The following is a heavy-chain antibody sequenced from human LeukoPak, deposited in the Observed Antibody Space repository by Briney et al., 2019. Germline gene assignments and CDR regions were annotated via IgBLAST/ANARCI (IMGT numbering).Heavy chain of an antibody. CDR2: ISHFGST. V-gene: IGHV4-34*01. J-gene: IGHJ6*03. D-gene: IGHD2-21*02. CDR3: ARRKGDRDRFPYYYYMDV. Sequence: GSLRLSCAASGFTFINAWMAWVRQAPGKGLEWIGEISHFGSTKYIPSLESRVSLSLDTSKNQFSLELSSVTAADTAIYYCARRKGDRDRFPYYYYMDVWGKGTTVTISS. CDR1: GFTFINAW.